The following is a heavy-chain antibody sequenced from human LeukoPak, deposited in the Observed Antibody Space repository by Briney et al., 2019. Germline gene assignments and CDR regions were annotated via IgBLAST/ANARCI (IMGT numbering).Heavy chain of an antibody. J-gene: IGHJ5*02. D-gene: IGHD3-3*01. V-gene: IGHV4-59*12. CDR2: IYYSGST. CDR1: GGSISSYY. Sequence: SETLSLTCTVSGGSISSYYWSWIRQPPGKGLEWIGYIYYSGSTNYNPSLKSRLTISVDTSKNQFSLKLSSVTAADTAVYYCARGLSLRFLEWFLDPWGQGTLVTVSS. CDR3: ARGLSLRFLEWFLDP.